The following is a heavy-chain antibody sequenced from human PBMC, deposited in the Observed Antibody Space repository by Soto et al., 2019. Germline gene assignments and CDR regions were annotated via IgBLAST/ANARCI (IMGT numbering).Heavy chain of an antibody. V-gene: IGHV3-30*18. Sequence: GGSLRLSCAASGFTFSSYGMHWVRQAPGKGLEWVAVISYDGSNKYYADSVKGRFTISRDNSKNTLYLQMNSLRAEDTAVYYCAKGGFEWLRQSVDYWGQGTLVTVSS. CDR3: AKGGFEWLRQSVDY. CDR1: GFTFSSYG. CDR2: ISYDGSNK. D-gene: IGHD5-12*01. J-gene: IGHJ4*02.